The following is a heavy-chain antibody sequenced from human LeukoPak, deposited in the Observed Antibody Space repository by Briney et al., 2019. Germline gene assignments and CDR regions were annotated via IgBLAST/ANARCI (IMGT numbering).Heavy chain of an antibody. Sequence: GGSLRLSCAASGFTFSSYAMSWVRQATGKGLEWVSAISGSGGSTYYADSVKGRSTISRDNSKNTLYLQMNSLRAKDTAVYYCAKGVVPAASTYYYYYGMDVWGKGTTVTVSS. CDR2: ISGSGGST. D-gene: IGHD2-2*01. J-gene: IGHJ6*04. V-gene: IGHV3-23*01. CDR1: GFTFSSYA. CDR3: AKGVVPAASTYYYYYGMDV.